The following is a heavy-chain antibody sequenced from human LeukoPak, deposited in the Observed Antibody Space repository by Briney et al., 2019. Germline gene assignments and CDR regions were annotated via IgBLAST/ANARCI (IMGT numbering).Heavy chain of an antibody. CDR3: ARDQWLAYYYHGMDV. J-gene: IGHJ6*02. V-gene: IGHV3-48*03. CDR1: GFTFSSYV. Sequence: PGGSLRLSCAASGFTFSSYVMNWVRQAPGKGLEWVSYITNNGTTIYYADSVKGRFTISRDNAENSLYLQMNSLRAEDTAIYYCARDQWLAYYYHGMDVWGQGTTVTVSS. CDR2: ITNNGTTI. D-gene: IGHD6-19*01.